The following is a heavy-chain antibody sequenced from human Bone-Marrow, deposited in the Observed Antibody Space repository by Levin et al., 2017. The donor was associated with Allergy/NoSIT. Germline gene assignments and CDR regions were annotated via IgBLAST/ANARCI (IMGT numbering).Heavy chain of an antibody. D-gene: IGHD3-16*01. Sequence: GESLKISCTASNFTFKSYAMHWVRQAPGKGLQWVAVVSYDGSHIDYSDAVMGRFTISRDNSKNTLFLQMNNLRAEDTAVYSCARAPSAPFRRLADHHYYGMDVWGQGTTVTVSS. J-gene: IGHJ6*02. V-gene: IGHV3-30*04. CDR2: VSYDGSHI. CDR3: ARAPSAPFRRLADHHYYGMDV. CDR1: NFTFKSYA.